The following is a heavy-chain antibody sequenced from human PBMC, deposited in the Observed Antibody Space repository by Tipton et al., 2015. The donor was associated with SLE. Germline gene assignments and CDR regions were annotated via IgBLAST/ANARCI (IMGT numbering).Heavy chain of an antibody. CDR1: GGSVSSGSKY. CDR2: IYYTGTTT. J-gene: IGHJ5*02. Sequence: TLSLTCTVSGGSVSSGSKYWAWFRPPPGKGLEWIGSIYYTGTTTYYNSFLKSRVTMSVDTSKNQFSLRLTSVIAADTAVYYCARLHGYSYGLNWFDPWGQGTLISVSS. D-gene: IGHD5-18*01. V-gene: IGHV4-39*07. CDR3: ARLHGYSYGLNWFDP.